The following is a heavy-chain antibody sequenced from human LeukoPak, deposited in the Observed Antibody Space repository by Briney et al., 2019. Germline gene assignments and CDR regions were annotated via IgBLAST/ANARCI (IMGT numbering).Heavy chain of an antibody. D-gene: IGHD1-7*01. CDR3: VKDLGGNYDY. Sequence: PGGSLRLSCAASGFTFSSYWIHWVRQVPGKGLVWVSRIDYDGSITNYADSVKGRFTISRDNARNTLYLQMNSLRVDDTAVYYCVKDLGGNYDYWGQGTLVTVFS. V-gene: IGHV3-74*01. CDR2: IDYDGSIT. J-gene: IGHJ4*02. CDR1: GFTFSSYW.